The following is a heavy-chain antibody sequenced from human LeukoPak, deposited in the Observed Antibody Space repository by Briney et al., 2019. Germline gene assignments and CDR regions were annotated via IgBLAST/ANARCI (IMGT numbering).Heavy chain of an antibody. Sequence: SETLSLTCTVSGGSISSYYWSSIRQPPGKGLEWIGYIYYSGSTNYNPSLKSRVTISVDTSKNQFSLKLSSVTAADTAVYYCARRRSSYFDYWGQGTLVTVSS. CDR1: GGSISSYY. V-gene: IGHV4-59*08. CDR2: IYYSGST. CDR3: ARRRSSYFDY. J-gene: IGHJ4*02.